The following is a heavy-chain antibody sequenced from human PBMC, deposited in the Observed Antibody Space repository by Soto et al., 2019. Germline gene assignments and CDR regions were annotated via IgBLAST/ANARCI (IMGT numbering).Heavy chain of an antibody. CDR2: IYYSGST. J-gene: IGHJ6*03. D-gene: IGHD5-12*01. Sequence: SETLSLTCTVSGASISSYYWSWIRQPPGKGLEWIGYIYYSGSTNYNPSLKSRVSTSVDTSKNQLSLKLSSVTAADTAVYYCAKSLVASRGMSYYYYYMDVWGKGTTVTVSS. CDR3: AKSLVASRGMSYYYYYMDV. CDR1: GASISSYY. V-gene: IGHV4-59*01.